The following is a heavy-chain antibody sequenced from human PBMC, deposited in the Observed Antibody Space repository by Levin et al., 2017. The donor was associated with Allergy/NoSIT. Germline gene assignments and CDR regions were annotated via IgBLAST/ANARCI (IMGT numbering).Heavy chain of an antibody. CDR2: INHSGST. J-gene: IGHJ4*02. V-gene: IGHV4-34*01. Sequence: PSETLSLTCAVYGGSFSGYYWSWIRQPPGKGLEWIGEINHSGSTNYNPSLKSRVTISVDTSKNQFSLKLSSVTAADTAVYYCARLLPSGTMVQGVVNDYWGQGTLVTVSS. D-gene: IGHD3-10*01. CDR3: ARLLPSGTMVQGVVNDY. CDR1: GGSFSGYY.